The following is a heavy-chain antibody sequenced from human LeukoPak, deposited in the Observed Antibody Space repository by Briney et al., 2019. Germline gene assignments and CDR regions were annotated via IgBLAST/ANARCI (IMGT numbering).Heavy chain of an antibody. CDR3: ARDRPSGSYSRYFDY. CDR2: ISSSSSYM. CDR1: GFTFSSYN. D-gene: IGHD1-26*01. J-gene: IGHJ4*02. V-gene: IGHV3-21*01. Sequence: GGSLRLSCAASGFTFSSYNMNWVRQAPGKGLEWVSSISSSSSYMYYADSAKGRFTISRDNAKNSLYLQMNSLRAEDTAVYYCARDRPSGSYSRYFDYWGQGTLVTVSS.